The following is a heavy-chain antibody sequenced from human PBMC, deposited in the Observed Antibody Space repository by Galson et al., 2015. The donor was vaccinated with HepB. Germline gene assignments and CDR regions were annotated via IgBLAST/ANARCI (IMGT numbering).Heavy chain of an antibody. CDR3: ASSSGYYFGSEYFPH. CDR1: GYSFTSYW. V-gene: IGHV5-51*01. J-gene: IGHJ1*01. Sequence: QSGAEVKKPGESPKISCKGSGYSFTSYWIGWVRQMPGKGLEWMGIIYPGDSDTRYSPSFQGQVTISADKSISTAYLQWSSLKASDTAMYYCASSSGYYFGSEYFPHWGQGTLVTVSS. D-gene: IGHD3-22*01. CDR2: IYPGDSDT.